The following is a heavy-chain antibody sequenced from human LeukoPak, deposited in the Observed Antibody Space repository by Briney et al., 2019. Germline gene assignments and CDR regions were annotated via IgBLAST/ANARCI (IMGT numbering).Heavy chain of an antibody. Sequence: ESSETLSLTCAVYGGSFSGYYWSWIRQPPGKGLEWIGEINHSGSTNYNPSLKSRVTISVDTSKNQFSLKLSSVTAADTAVYYCARYSTADPSFDYWGQGTLVTVSS. D-gene: IGHD4-17*01. J-gene: IGHJ4*02. CDR1: GGSFSGYY. CDR2: INHSGST. CDR3: ARYSTADPSFDY. V-gene: IGHV4-34*01.